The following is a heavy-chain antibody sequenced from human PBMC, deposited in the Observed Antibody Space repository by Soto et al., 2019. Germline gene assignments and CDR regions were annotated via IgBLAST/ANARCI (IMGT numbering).Heavy chain of an antibody. Sequence: QVQLVQSGAEVKKPGASVKVSCRASGYTFTSYDINWVRQATGQGLEWMGWMNPNSGNTGYAQKFQGRVTMTRNTSISTAYMELSSLRSEDTAVYYCASTSPAADQNFIFDYWGQGTLVTVSS. CDR1: GYTFTSYD. V-gene: IGHV1-8*01. CDR2: MNPNSGNT. CDR3: ASTSPAADQNFIFDY. D-gene: IGHD6-13*01. J-gene: IGHJ4*02.